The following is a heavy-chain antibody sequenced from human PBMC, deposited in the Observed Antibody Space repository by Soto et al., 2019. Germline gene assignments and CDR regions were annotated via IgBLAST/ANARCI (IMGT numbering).Heavy chain of an antibody. V-gene: IGHV3-30-3*01. CDR3: ARESPRITIFGVFTF. J-gene: IGHJ4*02. Sequence: GGSLRLSCAASGFTFSTYAMHWVRQAPGKGLEWVAVISYDGSNKYNADSVKGRFTISRDNSKNTLFLQMNSLRAEDTAVYYCARESPRITIFGVFTFWGQGTLVTVSS. CDR2: ISYDGSNK. D-gene: IGHD3-3*01. CDR1: GFTFSTYA.